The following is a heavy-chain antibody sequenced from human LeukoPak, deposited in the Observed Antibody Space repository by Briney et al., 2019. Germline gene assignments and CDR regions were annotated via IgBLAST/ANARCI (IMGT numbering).Heavy chain of an antibody. V-gene: IGHV3-30*02. D-gene: IGHD1-26*01. Sequence: GRFTISRDDSKNTLYLQMNRLRGEDTAVYHCAKDSRWDLTRLFDYWGQGTLVTVSS. CDR3: AKDSRWDLTRLFDY. J-gene: IGHJ4*02.